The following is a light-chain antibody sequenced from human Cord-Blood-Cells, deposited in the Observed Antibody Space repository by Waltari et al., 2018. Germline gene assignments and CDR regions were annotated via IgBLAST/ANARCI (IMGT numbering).Light chain of an antibody. CDR2: ETS. V-gene: IGLV7-46*01. J-gene: IGLJ3*02. Sequence: QAVVTQEPSLTVSPGGTVTLTCGSSNGAVTSGHYPNGFQQKPGQAPRTLIDETSNKHSWTPARFSGSLLGCKAALTLSGAQPEDEAEYYCLLSYSGAWVFGGGTKLTVL. CDR1: NGAVTSGHY. CDR3: LLSYSGAWV.